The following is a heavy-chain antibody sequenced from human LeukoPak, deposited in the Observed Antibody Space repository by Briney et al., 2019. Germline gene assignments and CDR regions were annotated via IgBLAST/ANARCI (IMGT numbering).Heavy chain of an antibody. CDR3: ARFGSLREPIHDF. Sequence: SETLSLTCTVSGGSITSYYWSWIRQPPGKGLEWIGYIYYSGSTNYNPSLKSRVTISVDTSKNQFSPKLSSVTAADTAVYYCARFGSLREPIHDFWGQGTLVTVSS. D-gene: IGHD3-16*01. CDR2: IYYSGST. V-gene: IGHV4-59*01. CDR1: GGSITSYY. J-gene: IGHJ4*02.